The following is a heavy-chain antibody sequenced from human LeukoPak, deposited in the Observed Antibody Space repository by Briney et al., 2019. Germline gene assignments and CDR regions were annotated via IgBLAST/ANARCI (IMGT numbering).Heavy chain of an antibody. CDR3: ARLTAYYYMDV. CDR2: IYYSGST. D-gene: IGHD5-18*01. J-gene: IGHJ6*03. Sequence: PSETLSLTCTVSGGSISSSSYYWSWIRQPPGKGLEWIGYIYYSGSTNYNPSLKSRVTISVDTSKNQFSLKLSSVTAADTAVYYCARLTAYYYMDVWGKGTTVTVSS. CDR1: GGSISSSSYY. V-gene: IGHV4-61*01.